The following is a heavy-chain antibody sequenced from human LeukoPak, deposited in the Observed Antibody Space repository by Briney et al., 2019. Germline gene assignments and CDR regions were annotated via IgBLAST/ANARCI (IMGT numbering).Heavy chain of an antibody. D-gene: IGHD2-15*01. Sequence: ASVKVSCTASGYTSTGYYIHWVLQAPGQGVKWLEWITPNSGSTNYAQNFQGRVTMTRDKSISTAYMELSRRRSGETAVYYCGRERRGWAVVISGEGTMVTVSS. V-gene: IGHV1-2*02. CDR2: ITPNSGST. J-gene: IGHJ3*02. CDR1: GYTSTGYY. CDR3: GRERRGWAVVI.